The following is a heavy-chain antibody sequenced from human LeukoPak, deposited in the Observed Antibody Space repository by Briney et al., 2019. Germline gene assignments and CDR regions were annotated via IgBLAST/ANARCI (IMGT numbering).Heavy chain of an antibody. J-gene: IGHJ6*02. V-gene: IGHV3-23*01. CDR3: ARDVATRTADGMDV. D-gene: IGHD6-6*01. Sequence: AGGSLRLSCGASGFTFTSYAMSWVRQAPVKGLEWVSAISGSGGSTYYADSVKGRFTISRDNSKNTLYLQMNSLEAEDTAVYYCARDVATRTADGMDVWGQGTTVTVSS. CDR1: GFTFTSYA. CDR2: ISGSGGST.